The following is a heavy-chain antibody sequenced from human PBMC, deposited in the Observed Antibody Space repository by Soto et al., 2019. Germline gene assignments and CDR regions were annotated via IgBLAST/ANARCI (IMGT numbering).Heavy chain of an antibody. J-gene: IGHJ5*02. CDR3: ARYQIGEGFTA. CDR1: GYTYTKLD. CDR2: MNPHSDT. Sequence: ASVKVSCKASGYTYTKLDINWVRQASGQGLEWMGWMNPHSDTGFAQKFQGRVTLTRDTPTSTVYMELTSLRFDDTAVYYCARYQIGEGFTAWGQGTPVTVSS. V-gene: IGHV1-8*01.